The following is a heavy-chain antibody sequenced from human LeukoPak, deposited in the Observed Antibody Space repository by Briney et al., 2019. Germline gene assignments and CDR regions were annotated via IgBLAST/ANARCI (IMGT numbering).Heavy chain of an antibody. CDR3: ARTRRPLPPYYYYYGMDV. CDR2: IIPIFGTA. Sequence: ASVKVSCKASGGTFSSYAISWVRQAPGQGLEWMGGIIPIFGTANYAQKFQGRVTITADKSTSTAYMGLSSLRSEDTAVYYCARTRRPLPPYYYYYGMDVWGTGTTVTVSS. CDR1: GGTFSSYA. D-gene: IGHD6-25*01. V-gene: IGHV1-69*06. J-gene: IGHJ6*04.